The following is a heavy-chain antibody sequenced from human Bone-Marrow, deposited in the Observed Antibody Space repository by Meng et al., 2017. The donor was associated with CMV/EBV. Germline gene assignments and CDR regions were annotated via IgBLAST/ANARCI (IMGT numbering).Heavy chain of an antibody. CDR1: GGSFSSNRFF. Sequence: SETPSLTCIVAGGSFSSNRFFWSWIRGHPEKGLELIAYIYQSGSTNYNPSLRSRAAISMDKSRNVFSLTLSSVTGAATAVYYCARMSRSTSYWGGDYFDSWAQGIRVTVSS. J-gene: IGHJ4*02. CDR3: ARMSRSTSYWGGDYFDS. D-gene: IGHD3-16*01. CDR2: IYQSGST. V-gene: IGHV4-31*03.